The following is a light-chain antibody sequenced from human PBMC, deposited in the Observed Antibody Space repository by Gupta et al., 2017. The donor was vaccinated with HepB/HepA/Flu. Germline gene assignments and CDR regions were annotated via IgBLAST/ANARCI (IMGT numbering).Light chain of an antibody. CDR3: HQYNKLTYT. V-gene: IGKV1-33*01. CDR1: RDIRNF. J-gene: IGKJ2*01. CDR2: GVS. Sequence: DIDLTQSPSSLSASLGDRVSITCQSSRDIRNFLNWYQHTPGRAPRLLLYGVSNLQEGVPSRVSGSGSGTHFSLTIGSLQPEDVAIDYCHQYNKLTYTLGQGT.